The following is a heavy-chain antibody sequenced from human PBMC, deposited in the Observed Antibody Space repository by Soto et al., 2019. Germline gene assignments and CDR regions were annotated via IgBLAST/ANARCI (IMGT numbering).Heavy chain of an antibody. CDR1: GFSLSTGGVG. V-gene: IGHV2-5*02. J-gene: IGHJ4*02. D-gene: IGHD3-10*01. Sequence: QITLKESGPTLVKPTQTLTLTCTFSGFSLSTGGVGVSWIRQPPGKALEWLAHINWDDDRRSNPSLRGRLTIIKDTSKNQVVHTMTNMDPVDTATYYCAHRRNFYNNNRLDYWGQGTLVTVSS. CDR2: INWDDDR. CDR3: AHRRNFYNNNRLDY.